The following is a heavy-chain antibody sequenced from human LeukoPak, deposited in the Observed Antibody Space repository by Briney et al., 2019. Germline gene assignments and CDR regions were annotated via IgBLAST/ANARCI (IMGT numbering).Heavy chain of an antibody. D-gene: IGHD6-13*01. Sequence: GGSLSLSCAASGFTFSSYSMNWVRQAPGKELEWVSYISSSSSTIYYADSVKGRFTISRDNAKNSLYLQMNSLRAEDTAVYYCARGAGTALDYWGQGTLVTVSS. J-gene: IGHJ4*02. V-gene: IGHV3-48*01. CDR2: ISSSSSTI. CDR3: ARGAGTALDY. CDR1: GFTFSSYS.